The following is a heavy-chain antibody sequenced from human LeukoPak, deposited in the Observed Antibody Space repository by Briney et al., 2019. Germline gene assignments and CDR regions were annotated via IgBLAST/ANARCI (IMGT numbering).Heavy chain of an antibody. CDR2: IYHSGST. Sequence: KPSETLSLTCAVSGYSISSGYYWGWIRQPPGEGLEWIGSIYHSGSTYYNPSLKSRVTISVDTSKNQFSLKLSSVTAADTAVYYCARQSIAAPRYFDLWGRGTLVTVSS. V-gene: IGHV4-38-2*01. D-gene: IGHD6-6*01. CDR1: GYSISSGYY. CDR3: ARQSIAAPRYFDL. J-gene: IGHJ2*01.